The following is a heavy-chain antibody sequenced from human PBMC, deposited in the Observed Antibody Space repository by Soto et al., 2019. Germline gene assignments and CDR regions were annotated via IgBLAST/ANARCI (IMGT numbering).Heavy chain of an antibody. Sequence: QVQLQESGPGLVKSSGTLSLTCTVSGGSISSYYWSWIRQPPGKGLEWIGYIYYSGSTNYNPSLKSRVTISVDTSKNQFSLKLSSVTAADTAVYYCARLGSGYDWSGWFDPWGQGTLVTVSS. CDR3: ARLGSGYDWSGWFDP. J-gene: IGHJ5*02. D-gene: IGHD5-12*01. CDR2: IYYSGST. CDR1: GGSISSYY. V-gene: IGHV4-59*08.